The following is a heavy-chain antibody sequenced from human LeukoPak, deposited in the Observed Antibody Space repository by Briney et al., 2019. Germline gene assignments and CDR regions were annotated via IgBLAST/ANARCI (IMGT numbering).Heavy chain of an antibody. CDR1: GYSISSGYY. Sequence: SETLSLTCTVSGYSISSGYYWVWIRQPPGKGLEWIGSIYHSGSTYYNPSLKSRVTISVDTSKNQFFLKLSSVTAADTAVYYCASNYYDSSGYYNWYFDLWGRGTLVTVSS. D-gene: IGHD3-22*01. V-gene: IGHV4-38-2*02. CDR3: ASNYYDSSGYYNWYFDL. J-gene: IGHJ2*01. CDR2: IYHSGST.